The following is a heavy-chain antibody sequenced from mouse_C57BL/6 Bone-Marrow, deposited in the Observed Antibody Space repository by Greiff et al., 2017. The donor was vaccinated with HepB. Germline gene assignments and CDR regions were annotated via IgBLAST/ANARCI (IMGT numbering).Heavy chain of an antibody. D-gene: IGHD2-1*01. CDR2: IYPRSGNT. CDR3: ARGEGNPFAY. J-gene: IGHJ3*01. V-gene: IGHV1-81*01. Sequence: QVQLQQSGAELARPGASVKLSCKASGYTFTSYGISWVKQRTGQGLEWIGEIYPRSGNTYYNEKFKGKATLTADKSSSTAYMELRSLTSEDSAVYFCARGEGNPFAYWGQGTLVTVSA. CDR1: GYTFTSYG.